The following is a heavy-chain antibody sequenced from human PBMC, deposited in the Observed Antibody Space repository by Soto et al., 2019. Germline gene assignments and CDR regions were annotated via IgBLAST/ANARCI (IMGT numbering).Heavy chain of an antibody. V-gene: IGHV4-39*01. CDR2: IYYSGNA. J-gene: IGHJ6*03. Sequence: QLQLQESGPGLVKPSETLSLTCTVSAGSISSGTFYWGWIRQPPGKGLEWIGSIYYSGNAYYNPSLKSRVTISVDTSKNQFSLKLNSVTAADTAVYYCARAPGYNWNYFYYYMDVWGEGTTVTVSS. D-gene: IGHD1-20*01. CDR1: AGSISSGTFY. CDR3: ARAPGYNWNYFYYYMDV.